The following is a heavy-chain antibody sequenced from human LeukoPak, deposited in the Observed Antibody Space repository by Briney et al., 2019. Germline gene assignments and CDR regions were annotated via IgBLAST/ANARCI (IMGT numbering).Heavy chain of an antibody. Sequence: SETLSLTCTVSGGSISSYYWSWIRQPPGKGLEWIGYIYYSGSTNYNPSLKSRVTISVGTSKNQFSLKLSSVTAADTAVYYCARGVSTTFGVVPLEYWGQGTLVTVSS. J-gene: IGHJ4*02. CDR3: ARGVSTTFGVVPLEY. V-gene: IGHV4-59*01. CDR1: GGSISSYY. CDR2: IYYSGST. D-gene: IGHD3-3*01.